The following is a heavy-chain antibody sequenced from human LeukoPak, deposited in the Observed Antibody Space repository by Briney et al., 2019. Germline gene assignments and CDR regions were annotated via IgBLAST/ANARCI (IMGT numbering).Heavy chain of an antibody. D-gene: IGHD3-22*01. J-gene: IGHJ6*03. CDR3: ARRLGSGYYYYYYYMDV. Sequence: PSETLSLTCAVYGGSFSGYYWSWIRQPPGKGLEWIGEINHSGSTNYNPSLKSRVTISVDTSKNQFSLKLSSVTAADTAVYYCARRLGSGYYYYYYYMDVWGKGTTVTISS. CDR2: INHSGST. CDR1: GGSFSGYY. V-gene: IGHV4-34*01.